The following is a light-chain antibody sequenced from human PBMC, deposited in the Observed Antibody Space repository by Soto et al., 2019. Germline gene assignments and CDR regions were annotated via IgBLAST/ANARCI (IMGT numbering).Light chain of an antibody. CDR2: GAS. CDR1: QSISSN. J-gene: IGKJ1*01. Sequence: MTQSPSTLSATPGERATLSCRASQSISSNLAWYQHKPGQAPKLLIYGASTRATGIPARFSGSGSGTEFTLTISRLEPDDFAVYYCQQYSSSSWTFGQGTKVDIK. V-gene: IGKV3-15*01. CDR3: QQYSSSSWT.